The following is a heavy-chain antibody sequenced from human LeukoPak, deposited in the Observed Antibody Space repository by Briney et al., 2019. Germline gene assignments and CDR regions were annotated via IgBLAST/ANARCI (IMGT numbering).Heavy chain of an antibody. CDR1: GYTFTGYY. CDR2: INPNSGGT. V-gene: IGHV1-2*02. CDR3: ALPYISASGSFDY. J-gene: IGHJ4*02. Sequence: GASVKVSCKASGYTFTGYYMHWVRQAAGQGLEWMGWINPNSGGTNYAQKFQGRVTMTRDTSISTAYMELSRLKSDDTAVYYCALPYISASGSFDYWGQGTLVTVSS. D-gene: IGHD6-13*01.